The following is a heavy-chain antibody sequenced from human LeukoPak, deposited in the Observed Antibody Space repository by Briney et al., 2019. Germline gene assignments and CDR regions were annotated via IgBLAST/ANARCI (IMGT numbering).Heavy chain of an antibody. CDR3: AKDRGLGGYSGYVDY. CDR1: GFTFSSYG. D-gene: IGHD5-12*01. J-gene: IGHJ4*02. CDR2: ISYDGSNK. Sequence: GGSLRLSCAASGFTFSSYGMHWARQAPGKGLEWVAVISYDGSNKYYADSVKGRFTISRDNSKNTLYLQMDSLRAEDTAVYYCAKDRGLGGYSGYVDYWGQGTLVTVSS. V-gene: IGHV3-30*18.